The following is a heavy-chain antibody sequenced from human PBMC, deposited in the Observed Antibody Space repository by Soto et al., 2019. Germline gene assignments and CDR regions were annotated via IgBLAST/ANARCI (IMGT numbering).Heavy chain of an antibody. Sequence: GGSLRLSCVASGFTFSTYAMSWVRQAPGKGLEWVSAISGSGGGTYYADSVKGRFTISRDNSKNTLYLQMNSLRAEDTALYYCAKDHWGSYSGQGTLVTVSS. CDR3: AKDHWGSY. CDR2: ISGSGGGT. D-gene: IGHD3-16*01. J-gene: IGHJ4*02. V-gene: IGHV3-23*01. CDR1: GFTFSTYA.